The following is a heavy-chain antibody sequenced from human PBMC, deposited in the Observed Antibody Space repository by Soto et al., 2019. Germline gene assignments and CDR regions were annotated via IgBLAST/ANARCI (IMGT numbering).Heavy chain of an antibody. V-gene: IGHV1-69*12. CDR1: GGTFSYYA. D-gene: IGHD5-18*01. Sequence: QVQLVQSGAEVKKAGSSVKVSCKASGGTFSYYAISWVRQAPGQGLEWMGGIIPIFGTVNYAQKFQGRVTITADESTSTAHMELSSLRSEDTAVYYCARERVDTPMVRHFYGMDVWGQGTTVTVSS. CDR3: ARERVDTPMVRHFYGMDV. CDR2: IIPIFGTV. J-gene: IGHJ6*02.